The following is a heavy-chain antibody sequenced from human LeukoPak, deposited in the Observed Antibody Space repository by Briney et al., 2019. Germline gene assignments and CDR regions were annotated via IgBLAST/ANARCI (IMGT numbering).Heavy chain of an antibody. J-gene: IGHJ6*03. CDR3: ARTIAALAPYYYYYMDV. D-gene: IGHD6-6*01. CDR1: GGSNY. V-gene: IGHV4-59*08. CDR2: IHYSGSP. Sequence: SETLSLTCTVSGGSNYWSWLRQPPGKGLEWIAYIHYSGSPNYNPSLKSRVTISIDTSKNQFSLKLNSVTAADTAVYYCARTIAALAPYYYYYMDVWGKGTTVTVSS.